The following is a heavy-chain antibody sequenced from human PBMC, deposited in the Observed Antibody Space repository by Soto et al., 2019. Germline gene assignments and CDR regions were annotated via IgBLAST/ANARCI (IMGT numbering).Heavy chain of an antibody. CDR3: ARDVRHSSGWSEDY. CDR2: ISAYNGNT. V-gene: IGHV1-18*01. J-gene: IGHJ4*02. D-gene: IGHD6-19*01. Sequence: ASVKVSCKASGYTFTSYGISWVRQAPRQGLEWMGWISAYNGNTNYAQKLQGRVTMTTDTSTSTAYMELRSLRSDDTAVYYCARDVRHSSGWSEDYWGQGTLVTVSS. CDR1: GYTFTSYG.